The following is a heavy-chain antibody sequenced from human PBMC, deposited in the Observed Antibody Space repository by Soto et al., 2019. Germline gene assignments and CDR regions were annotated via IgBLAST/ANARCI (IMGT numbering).Heavy chain of an antibody. Sequence: SETLSLTCAVYGGSFSAYYWSWIRQPPGKGLEWIGEINHSGSTKYNPSLKSRATISVDTSKNQFSLKLRSGTAADPAVYYCGSQGPDAAILDYWGQGTLVTVS. V-gene: IGHV4-34*01. D-gene: IGHD2-2*02. CDR1: GGSFSAYY. CDR2: INHSGST. CDR3: GSQGPDAAILDY. J-gene: IGHJ4*02.